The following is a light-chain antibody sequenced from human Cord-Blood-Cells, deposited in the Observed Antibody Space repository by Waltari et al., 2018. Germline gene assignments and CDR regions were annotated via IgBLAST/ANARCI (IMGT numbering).Light chain of an antibody. CDR1: SSNIGAGYD. CDR3: QSYDSSLSGSV. J-gene: IGLJ2*01. Sequence: QSVLTQPPSVSGAPGQRVTLSCTGSSSNIGAGYDVHWYPQLPGTAPNILIYGNSNRPSGVPDRFSGSKAGTSASLAITGVEAEDEADYYCQSYDSSLSGSVFGGGTKLTVL. CDR2: GNS. V-gene: IGLV1-40*01.